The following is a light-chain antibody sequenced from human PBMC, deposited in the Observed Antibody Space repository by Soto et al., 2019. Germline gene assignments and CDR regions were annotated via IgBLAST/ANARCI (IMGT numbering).Light chain of an antibody. CDR2: SNN. CDR1: SCNIGSNT. Sequence: SVLTQPPSASGTPGQRVTISCSGSSCNIGSNTVNWYQQLPGTAPKLLIYSNNQRPSGVPDRFSGSKSGTSASLAISGLQSEDEADYYCAAWDDSLNGQVFGTGTKVTVL. V-gene: IGLV1-44*01. CDR3: AAWDDSLNGQV. J-gene: IGLJ1*01.